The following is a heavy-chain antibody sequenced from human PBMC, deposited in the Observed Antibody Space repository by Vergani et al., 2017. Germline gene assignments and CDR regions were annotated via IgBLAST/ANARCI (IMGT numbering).Heavy chain of an antibody. D-gene: IGHD3-10*01. J-gene: IGHJ6*02. CDR1: DSSIMTNPY. Sequence: QVQLQESGPGLVKPSETLTLTCDVSDSSIMTNPYWGWFRQSPGKGLEWIGCIHHSGDTHYNSSLKSRVSISIVSSSKFSLSLTSVTAADTAIYYCAGHRGSGGFFPSSYFYGMAVWGHGTTVTVSS. V-gene: IGHV4-38-2*01. CDR2: IHHSGDT. CDR3: AGHRGSGGFFPSSYFYGMAV.